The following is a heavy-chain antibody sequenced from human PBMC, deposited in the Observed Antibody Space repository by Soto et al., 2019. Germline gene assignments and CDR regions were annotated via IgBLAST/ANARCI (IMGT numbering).Heavy chain of an antibody. CDR2: MNPDSGHA. Sequence: SVEVSCQSCGYSIPNSDINGVRQAPRPCLEWMGWMNPDSGHAAYAQKFQGRVTLTTSTSTSTVYMEMRSLGSEDTAVYYCARRPNCSGGICYYGLDNWGQGNMVPGSS. CDR1: GYSIPNSD. V-gene: IGHV1-8*01. D-gene: IGHD2-15*01. J-gene: IGHJ4*02. CDR3: ARRPNCSGGICYYGLDN.